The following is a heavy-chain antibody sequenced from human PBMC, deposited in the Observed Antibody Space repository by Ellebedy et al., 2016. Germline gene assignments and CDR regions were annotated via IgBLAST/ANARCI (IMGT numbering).Heavy chain of an antibody. D-gene: IGHD3-10*01. CDR2: IKQDGSEK. CDR1: GFSFSSYW. CDR3: ASSPYGSGSPYYFDY. Sequence: GESLKISXAASGFSFSSYWMSWVRQAPGKGLEWVANIKQDGSEKYYVDSVRGRFTISRDNAKNSLYLQMNSLRAEDTAVYYCASSPYGSGSPYYFDYWGQGTLVTVSS. V-gene: IGHV3-7*05. J-gene: IGHJ4*02.